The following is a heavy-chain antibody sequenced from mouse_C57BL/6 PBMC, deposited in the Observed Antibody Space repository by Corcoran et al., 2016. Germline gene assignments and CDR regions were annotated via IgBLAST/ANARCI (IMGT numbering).Heavy chain of an antibody. V-gene: IGHV1-19*01. CDR1: GYTFTDYY. Sequence: EVQLQQSGPVLVKPGASVKMSCKASGYTFTDYYMNWVKQSHGKSLEWIGVINPYNGGTSYNQKFKGKATLTVDKSSSTAYMELNSLTSEDSAVYYCARRDSNWDRFAYWGQGTLVTVSA. D-gene: IGHD4-1*02. J-gene: IGHJ3*01. CDR2: INPYNGGT. CDR3: ARRDSNWDRFAY.